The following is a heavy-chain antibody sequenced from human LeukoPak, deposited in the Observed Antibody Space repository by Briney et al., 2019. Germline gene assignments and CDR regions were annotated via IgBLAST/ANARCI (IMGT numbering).Heavy chain of an antibody. V-gene: IGHV1-46*01. CDR1: GYTFTNYY. CDR3: ARVEQYYDILTGYYNTQWFDY. Sequence: ASVKVSCKASGYTFTNYYMHWVRQAPGQGLEWMGIINPSGGSTSYVQKFQGRVTMTRDMSTSTVYMELSSLRSEDTAVYYCARVEQYYDILTGYYNTQWFDYWGQGTLVTVSS. CDR2: INPSGGST. D-gene: IGHD3-9*01. J-gene: IGHJ4*02.